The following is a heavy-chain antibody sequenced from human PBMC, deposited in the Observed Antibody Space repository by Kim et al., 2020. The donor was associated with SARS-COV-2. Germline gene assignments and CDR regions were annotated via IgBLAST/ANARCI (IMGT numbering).Heavy chain of an antibody. CDR2: IYYSGST. CDR3: ARVDTAMVTWWYFDL. J-gene: IGHJ2*01. CDR1: GGSISSYY. D-gene: IGHD5-18*01. V-gene: IGHV4-59*01. Sequence: SETLSLTCTVSGGSISSYYWSWIRQPPGKGLEWIGYIYYSGSTNYNPSLKSRVTISVDTSKNQFSLKLSSVTAADTAVYYCARVDTAMVTWWYFDLWGRGTLVTVSS.